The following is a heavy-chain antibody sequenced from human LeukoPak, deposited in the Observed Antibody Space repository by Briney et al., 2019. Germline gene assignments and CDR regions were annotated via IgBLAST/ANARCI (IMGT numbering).Heavy chain of an antibody. CDR2: INPNNGGT. CDR3: ARGLDVVVVAASSEWFDP. D-gene: IGHD2-15*01. Sequence: ASIKVSCKASGYTFTDYYIHWVRQAPGQGLEWMGWINPNNGGTNYAQKFQGRVTMTRDTSISTAYMELSRLRSDDTAVYYCARGLDVVVVAASSEWFDPWGQGTLVTVSS. J-gene: IGHJ5*02. V-gene: IGHV1-2*02. CDR1: GYTFTDYY.